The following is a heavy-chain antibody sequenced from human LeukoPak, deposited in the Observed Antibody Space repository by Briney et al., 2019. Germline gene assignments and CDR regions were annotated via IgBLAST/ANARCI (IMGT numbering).Heavy chain of an antibody. CDR2: INHSGST. CDR1: GGSFSGYY. V-gene: IGHV4-34*01. Sequence: IPSETLSLTCAVYGGSFSGYYWSWIRQPPGKGLEWIGEINHSGSTNYNPSLKSRVTISVDTSKNQFSLKLSSVTAADTAVYYCASLADYGDSDYWGQGTLVTVSS. D-gene: IGHD4-17*01. J-gene: IGHJ4*02. CDR3: ASLADYGDSDY.